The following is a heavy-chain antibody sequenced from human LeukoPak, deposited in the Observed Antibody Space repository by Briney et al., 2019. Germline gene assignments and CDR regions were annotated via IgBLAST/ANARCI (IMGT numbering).Heavy chain of an antibody. CDR3: ARLLGGVDAFDI. V-gene: IGHV5-10-1*01. CDR1: GYIFTNYW. Sequence: NRGESLKISCTGSGYIFTNYWISWVRQMPGKGLEWMGRIDPSDSYTNYSPSFQGHVTISADKSISTAYLQWSSLKASDTAMYYCARLLGGVDAFDIWGQGTKVTVSS. J-gene: IGHJ3*02. D-gene: IGHD1-26*01. CDR2: IDPSDSYT.